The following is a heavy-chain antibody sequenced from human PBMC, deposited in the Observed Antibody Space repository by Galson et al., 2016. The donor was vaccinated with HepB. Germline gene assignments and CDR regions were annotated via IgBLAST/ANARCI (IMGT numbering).Heavy chain of an antibody. CDR2: IGSDGTTT. D-gene: IGHD3-3*01. V-gene: IGHV3-64D*06. Sequence: SLRLSCAASGFTFSNYAMHWVRQAPETGLEYVSAIGSDGTTTYSSDSFRGRFTTSKDNSKSTLYLQMNSLRADDTAVYYCVKDVGGPICGVVSNLDYWGQGTLVTVSS. CDR1: GFTFSNYA. J-gene: IGHJ4*02. CDR3: VKDVGGPICGVVSNLDY.